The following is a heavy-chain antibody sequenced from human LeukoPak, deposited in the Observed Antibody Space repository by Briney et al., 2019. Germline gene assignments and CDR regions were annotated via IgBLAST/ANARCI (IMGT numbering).Heavy chain of an antibody. CDR1: GFTFSNYA. V-gene: IGHV3-23*01. Sequence: GGSLRLSCAASGFTFSNYAMSWVRQAPGKGLEWVSGISGSSGGIYYADSVKGRFTISRDNSKNTLYLQMSSLSAEDTAVYYCGKMTSYYYDSSAYTFDYWGQGTLVTVSS. J-gene: IGHJ4*02. CDR2: ISGSSGGI. D-gene: IGHD3-22*01. CDR3: GKMTSYYYDSSAYTFDY.